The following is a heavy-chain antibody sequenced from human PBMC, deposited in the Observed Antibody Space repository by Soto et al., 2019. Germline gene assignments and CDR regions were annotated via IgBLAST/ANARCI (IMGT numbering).Heavy chain of an antibody. CDR2: ISYDGSNK. D-gene: IGHD6-13*01. Sequence: QVQLVESGGGVVQPGRSLRLSCAASGFTFSSYAMHWVRQAPGKGLEWVAVISYDGSNKYYADSVKGRFTISRDNSKNTLYLQMNSLRAGDTAVYYCARDLGAAAGRYYYYGMDVWGQGTTFTVSS. CDR1: GFTFSSYA. J-gene: IGHJ6*02. V-gene: IGHV3-30-3*01. CDR3: ARDLGAAAGRYYYYGMDV.